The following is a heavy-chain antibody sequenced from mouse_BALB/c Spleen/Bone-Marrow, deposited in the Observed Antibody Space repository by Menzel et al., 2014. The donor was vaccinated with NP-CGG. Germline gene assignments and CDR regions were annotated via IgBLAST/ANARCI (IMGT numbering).Heavy chain of an antibody. Sequence: VNLVESGAELVKPGASVKMSCKAFGYTFTTYPIEWMKQNHGKSLEWIGNFHPYNDDTNYNEKFRGKAKLTVERSSGTVYLELRRLTSDVSAVYYCARGGGFSYWGQGTLVTVSA. J-gene: IGHJ3*01. V-gene: IGHV1-47*01. CDR1: GYTFTTYP. CDR3: ARGGGFSY. CDR2: FHPYNDDT.